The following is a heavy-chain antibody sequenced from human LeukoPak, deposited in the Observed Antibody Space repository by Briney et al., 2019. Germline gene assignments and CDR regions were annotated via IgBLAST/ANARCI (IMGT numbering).Heavy chain of an antibody. CDR2: INPSGGST. Sequence: ASVKVSCKASGYTFTSYYMHWVRQAPGQGLEWMGIINPSGGSTSYAQKFQGRVTMTRDTSTSTVYMELSSPRSEDTAVYYCAREGYSYGYVDYWGQGTLVTVSS. CDR3: AREGYSYGYVDY. D-gene: IGHD5-18*01. J-gene: IGHJ4*02. V-gene: IGHV1-46*01. CDR1: GYTFTSYY.